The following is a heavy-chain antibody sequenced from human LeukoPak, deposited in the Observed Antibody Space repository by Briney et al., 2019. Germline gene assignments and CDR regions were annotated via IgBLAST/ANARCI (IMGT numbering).Heavy chain of an antibody. CDR3: ARESGSSGWSPNFRH. D-gene: IGHD6-19*01. CDR2: IKEDGSEK. CDR1: GFTFSSYW. Sequence: GGSLRLSCAASGFTFSSYWMSWLRQTPGKGLEWMANIKEDGSEKYYVDSVKGRFIISRDNAKNTLYLQMNSLRAEDTAVYYCARESGSSGWSPNFRHWGQGTLVTVSS. V-gene: IGHV3-7*01. J-gene: IGHJ1*01.